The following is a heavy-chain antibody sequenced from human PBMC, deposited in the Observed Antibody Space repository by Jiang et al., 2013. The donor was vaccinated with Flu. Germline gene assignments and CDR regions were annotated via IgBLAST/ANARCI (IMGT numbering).Heavy chain of an antibody. D-gene: IGHD6-19*01. Sequence: SGAEVKKPGASVKVSCKASGYLFSEYYMHWVRQAPGQRLEWMGWMNPKSGNTNYAQKFQGRVTMTRDTSISTAYLEMSSLRSDDTAVYYCARSYSSVFYYWGQGALVTVSS. V-gene: IGHV1-2*02. J-gene: IGHJ4*02. CDR2: MNPKSGNT. CDR3: ARSYSSVFYY. CDR1: GYLFSEYY.